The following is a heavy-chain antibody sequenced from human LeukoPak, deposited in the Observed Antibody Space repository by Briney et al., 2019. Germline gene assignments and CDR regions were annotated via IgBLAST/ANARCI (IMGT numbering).Heavy chain of an antibody. J-gene: IGHJ4*02. V-gene: IGHV4-59*01. CDR2: IYYSGST. CDR1: GGSISSYY. D-gene: IGHD6-19*01. Sequence: SETLSLTCTVSGGSISSYYWSWIRQPPGMGLEWIGYIYYSGSTNYNPSLKSRVTISVDTSKNQFSLKLSSVTAADTAVYYCARNGQQWLVEDYWGQGTLVTVSS. CDR3: ARNGQQWLVEDY.